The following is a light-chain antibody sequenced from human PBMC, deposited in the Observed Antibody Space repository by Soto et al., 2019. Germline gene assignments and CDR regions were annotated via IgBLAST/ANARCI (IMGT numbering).Light chain of an antibody. CDR3: QQYGSSPT. V-gene: IGKV3-20*01. Sequence: EIVMTQSPATLSVSPGERTTLSFRASQSVGSYLAWYQQKPGQAPRLLIYGASSRATGVPDRFSGSGSGTDFTLTISRLEPEDFAVYYCQQYGSSPTFGQGTRLEIK. CDR2: GAS. J-gene: IGKJ5*01. CDR1: QSVGSY.